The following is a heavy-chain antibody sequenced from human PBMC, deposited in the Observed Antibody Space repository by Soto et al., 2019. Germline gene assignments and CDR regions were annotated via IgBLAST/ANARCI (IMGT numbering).Heavy chain of an antibody. CDR2: XNPNSGGT. J-gene: IGHJ6*03. V-gene: IGHV1-2*04. Sequence: ASVKVSCKXSGYTXTGYYXXWVXQAPGQGLEWMGWXNPNSGGTNYAQKFQGWVTMTRDTSISTAYMELSRLRSDDTAVYYCARDSPRSLGYYYYYMDVWGKGTTVTVSS. CDR1: GYTXTGYY. CDR3: ARDSPRSLGYYYYYMDV.